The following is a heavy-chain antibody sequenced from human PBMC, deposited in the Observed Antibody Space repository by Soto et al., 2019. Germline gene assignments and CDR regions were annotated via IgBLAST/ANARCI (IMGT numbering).Heavy chain of an antibody. J-gene: IGHJ6*02. Sequence: SETLSLTCTVSGGSISSYYWSWIRQPPGKGLEWIGYIYYSGSTNYNPSLKSRVTISVDTSKNQFSLKLSSVTAADTAVYYCARVVGGYYYYRDGMDVWSQGTTVTVSS. D-gene: IGHD2-15*01. CDR1: GGSISSYY. V-gene: IGHV4-59*01. CDR2: IYYSGST. CDR3: ARVVGGYYYYRDGMDV.